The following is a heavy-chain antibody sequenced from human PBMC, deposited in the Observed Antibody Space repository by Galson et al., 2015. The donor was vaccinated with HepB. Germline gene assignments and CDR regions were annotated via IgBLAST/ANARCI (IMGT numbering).Heavy chain of an antibody. V-gene: IGHV4-30-4*01. J-gene: IGHJ4*02. D-gene: IGHD2-15*01. CDR1: GGSIGSGDDY. CDR2: ISYSGST. Sequence: TLSLTCTVSGGSIGSGDDYWSWIRQPPGKGLEWIGYISYSGSTYYNPSLKSRVTISVDTSKNQFSLRLSSGTAADTAVYYCARDRGGHHGRGFDYWGQGTLVTVSS. CDR3: ARDRGGHHGRGFDY.